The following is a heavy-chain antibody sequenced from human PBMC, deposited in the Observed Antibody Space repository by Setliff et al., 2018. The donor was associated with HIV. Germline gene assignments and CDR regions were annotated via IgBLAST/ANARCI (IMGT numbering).Heavy chain of an antibody. CDR2: VYDSGST. CDR1: GGSIRSYY. Sequence: LSLTCTVSGGSIRSYYWSWIRQPPGKGMEWIGFVYDSGSTNYNPSLESRVTISVDTSKNQFSLKLSSVTAADTAVYYCARAIGIISLYYFDSWGQGTLVTVSS. CDR3: ARAIGIISLYYFDS. J-gene: IGHJ4*02. D-gene: IGHD3-10*01. V-gene: IGHV4-59*01.